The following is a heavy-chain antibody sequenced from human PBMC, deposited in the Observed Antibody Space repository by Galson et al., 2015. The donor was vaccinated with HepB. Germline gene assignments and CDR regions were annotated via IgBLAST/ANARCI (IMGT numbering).Heavy chain of an antibody. CDR2: ISYDGSNK. CDR1: GFTFSSYA. V-gene: IGHV3-30-3*01. Sequence: SLRLSCAASGFTFSSYAMHWVRQAPGKGLEWVAVISYDGSNKYYADSVKGRFTISRDNSKNTLYLQMNSLRAEDTAVYYCARGGQQLAVEGLYYYYYYMDVWGKGTTVTVSS. D-gene: IGHD6-13*01. CDR3: ARGGQQLAVEGLYYYYYYMDV. J-gene: IGHJ6*03.